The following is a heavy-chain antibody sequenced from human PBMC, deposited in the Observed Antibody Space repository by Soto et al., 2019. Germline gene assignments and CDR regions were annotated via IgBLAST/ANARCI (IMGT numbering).Heavy chain of an antibody. V-gene: IGHV1-69*01. D-gene: IGHD1-26*01. CDR1: GGTFSSYT. J-gene: IGHJ4*02. CDR2: NSPIFGTP. Sequence: QVQLVQSGAEVKKPGSSVTVSCKASGGTFSSYTISWVRQAPGQGLEWMAGNSPIFGTPIYAKKFQDRVTITADDSTMTAYMEMNRMKSEDTAVYYCARVVVGSRLSLDYWGKGTLVTISS. CDR3: ARVVVGSRLSLDY.